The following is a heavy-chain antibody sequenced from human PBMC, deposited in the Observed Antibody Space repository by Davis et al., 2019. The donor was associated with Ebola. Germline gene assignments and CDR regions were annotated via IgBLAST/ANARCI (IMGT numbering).Heavy chain of an antibody. V-gene: IGHV5-51*01. J-gene: IGHJ4*02. CDR3: AKLGRSSDYFGRHFDW. CDR1: GYSFSTYW. Sequence: GGSLRLSCKVSGYSFSTYWIGWVRQLPGRGLEWMGTVYPGDSDTRYSPSFQGHVTISADRSTNTAYLQWSNLRASDTAIYYCAKLGRSSDYFGRHFDWWGQGTLVTVSS. D-gene: IGHD3-22*01. CDR2: VYPGDSDT.